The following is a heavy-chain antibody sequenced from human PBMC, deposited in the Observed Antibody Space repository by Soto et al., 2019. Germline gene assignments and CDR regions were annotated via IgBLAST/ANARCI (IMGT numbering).Heavy chain of an antibody. J-gene: IGHJ5*02. Sequence: QVQLQESGPGLVKPSETLSLTCTVSGGSISGYYWSWIRQSPEKGLEWIGHVYYSGSTKYNPSLKSRVTIAVDPSKNQFSLNLRSVTAADTAVYDCAMTVTTLYNWFDPWGQGILVTVSS. CDR3: AMTVTTLYNWFDP. D-gene: IGHD4-4*01. CDR1: GGSISGYY. CDR2: VYYSGST. V-gene: IGHV4-59*08.